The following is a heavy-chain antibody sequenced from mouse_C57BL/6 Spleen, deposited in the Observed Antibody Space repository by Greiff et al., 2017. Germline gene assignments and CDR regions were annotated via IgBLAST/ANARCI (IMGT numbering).Heavy chain of an antibody. CDR1: GYTFTSYW. CDR2: IDPSDSET. J-gene: IGHJ2*01. Sequence: VQLQQPGAELVRPGSSVKLSCKASGYTFTSYWMHWVKQRPIQGLEWIGNIDPSDSETHYNQKFKDKATLTVDKSSSTAYMQLSSLTSEDSAVDYCARGDGYGNYWGQGTTLTVSS. D-gene: IGHD2-3*01. CDR3: ARGDGYGNY. V-gene: IGHV1-52*01.